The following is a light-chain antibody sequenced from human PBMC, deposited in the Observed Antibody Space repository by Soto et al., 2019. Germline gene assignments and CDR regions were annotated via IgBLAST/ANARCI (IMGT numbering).Light chain of an antibody. CDR3: MQALQTPIT. J-gene: IGKJ5*01. V-gene: IGKV2-28*01. CDR1: QSLLHSNGYNY. Sequence: DIVMTQSPLSLPVTPGAPASISCRSSQSLLHSNGYNYLDWYLQKPGQSPQLLIYLGANRASGVPDRFSGSGSGTDFTLKISRVEAEDVGVYYCMQALQTPITFGRGTRLEIK. CDR2: LGA.